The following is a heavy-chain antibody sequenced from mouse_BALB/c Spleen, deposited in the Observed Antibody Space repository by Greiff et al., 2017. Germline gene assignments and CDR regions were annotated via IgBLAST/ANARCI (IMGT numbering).Heavy chain of an antibody. D-gene: IGHD2-1*01. J-gene: IGHJ3*01. CDR1: GFNIKDTY. CDR3: AGGNYGPWFAY. CDR2: IDPANGNT. V-gene: IGHV14-3*02. Sequence: EVKLQESGAELVKPGASVKLSCTASGFNIKDTYMHWVKQRPEQGLEWIGRIDPANGNTKYDPKFQGKATITADTSSNTAYLQLSSLTSEDTAVYYCAGGNYGPWFAYWGQGTLVTVSA.